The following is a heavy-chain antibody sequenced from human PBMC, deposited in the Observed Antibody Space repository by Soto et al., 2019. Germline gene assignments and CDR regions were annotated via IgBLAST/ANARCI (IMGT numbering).Heavy chain of an antibody. J-gene: IGHJ4*02. D-gene: IGHD6-6*01. Sequence: QLQLQESGPGLVKPSETLSLTCTVSGGSISSSSYYWGWIRQPPGKGLEGIGSIYYSGSTYYNPSLKSRVTISVDTSKNQFSLKLSSVTAADTAVYYCARHVALARPLDYWGQGTLVTVSS. V-gene: IGHV4-39*01. CDR1: GGSISSSSYY. CDR3: ARHVALARPLDY. CDR2: IYYSGST.